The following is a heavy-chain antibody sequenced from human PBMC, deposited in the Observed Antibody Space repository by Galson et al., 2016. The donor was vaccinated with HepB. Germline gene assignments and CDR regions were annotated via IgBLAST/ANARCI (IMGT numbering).Heavy chain of an antibody. D-gene: IGHD5-18*01. CDR1: KFTFSDAW. J-gene: IGHJ4*02. CDR2: IKTKLEGTTT. Sequence: SLRLSCAGSKFTFSDAWMSWVRQAPGQGLEWVGRIKTKLEGTTTDYDAPVRGRFTISRDASKNTMFLQMDSLKSEDTAMYFCTPIRWDTGYFDYWGRGTLVTVSS. CDR3: TPIRWDTGYFDY. V-gene: IGHV3-15*01.